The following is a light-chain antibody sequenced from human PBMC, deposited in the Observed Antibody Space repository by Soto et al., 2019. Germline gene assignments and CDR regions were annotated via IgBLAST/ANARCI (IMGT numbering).Light chain of an antibody. CDR3: QHRAYWPIT. Sequence: EVVLTQSPATLSLSPGERATLSCRASQSVSNHLVWYQQKPGQAPRLLIYDASNGATGIPARFSGSGSGTDFTLTIISLEPEDFAVYYCQHRAYWPITFGGGTKVEIK. J-gene: IGKJ4*01. CDR1: QSVSNH. CDR2: DAS. V-gene: IGKV3-11*01.